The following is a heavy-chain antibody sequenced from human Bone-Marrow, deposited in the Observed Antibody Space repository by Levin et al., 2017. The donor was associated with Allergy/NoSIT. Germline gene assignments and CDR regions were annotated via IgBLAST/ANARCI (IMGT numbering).Heavy chain of an antibody. CDR2: AYYKSEWNT. CDR1: GDRISTSSAT. D-gene: IGHD3-16*01. J-gene: IGHJ4*02. Sequence: SQTLSLTCAVSGDRISTSSATWNWIRQSPSRGLEWLGRAYYKSEWNTDYAMSVKSRISITADTSKNQFSLHLDSVSPDDTGVYLCARERGEERTTWYEGLDYWGQGTQVIVSS. V-gene: IGHV6-1*01. CDR3: ARERGEERTTWYEGLDY.